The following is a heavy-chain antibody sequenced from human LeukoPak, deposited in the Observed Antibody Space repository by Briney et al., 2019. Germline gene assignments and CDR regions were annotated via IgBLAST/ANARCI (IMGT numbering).Heavy chain of an antibody. Sequence: PSETLSLTCTVSGGSISSSTYYWGWIRQPPGKGLEWIGSIYYGGSTYYNSSLKSRVTTSVDISKNQFSLKVSSVTAADTAVYYCARDAGHQLSRRNYYAMDVWGQGTTVIVSS. D-gene: IGHD2-2*01. CDR1: GGSISSSTYY. CDR3: ARDAGHQLSRRNYYAMDV. V-gene: IGHV4-39*07. J-gene: IGHJ6*02. CDR2: IYYGGST.